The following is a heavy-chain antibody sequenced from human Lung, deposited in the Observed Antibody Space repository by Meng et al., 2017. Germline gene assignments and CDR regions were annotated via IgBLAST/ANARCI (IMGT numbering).Heavy chain of an antibody. Sequence: LHQVGAGWLSPSGTLSLPCVVSGGAFSDYYWSWIRQPPGKGLEWIGEINHSGSTNYNPSLESRATISVDTSQNNLSLKLSSVTAADSAVYYCARGPTTMAHDFDYWGQGTLVTVSS. CDR1: GGAFSDYY. CDR2: INHSGST. V-gene: IGHV4-34*01. CDR3: ARGPTTMAHDFDY. D-gene: IGHD4-11*01. J-gene: IGHJ4*02.